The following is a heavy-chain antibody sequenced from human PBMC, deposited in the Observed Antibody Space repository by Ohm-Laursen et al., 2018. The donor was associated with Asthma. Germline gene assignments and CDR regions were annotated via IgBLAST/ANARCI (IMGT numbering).Heavy chain of an antibody. V-gene: IGHV3-30*03. D-gene: IGHD3-10*01. J-gene: IGHJ6*02. Sequence: SSLRLSCSASGFTFSSYAMTWVRQAPGKGLEWVAVISYDGSNKYYADSVKGRLTISRDNSKNTLYLQMNSLRAEDTAVYYCASGVRGVIQGLPFYYYGMDVWGQGTTVTVSS. CDR2: ISYDGSNK. CDR3: ASGVRGVIQGLPFYYYGMDV. CDR1: GFTFSSYA.